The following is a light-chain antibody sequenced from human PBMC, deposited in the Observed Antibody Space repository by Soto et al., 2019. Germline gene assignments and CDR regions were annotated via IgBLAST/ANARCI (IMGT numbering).Light chain of an antibody. CDR3: QKYNSAPYT. CDR1: QIVSANY. J-gene: IGKJ2*01. V-gene: IGKV3-20*01. CDR2: GAA. Sequence: EVVLTQSPGTLSLSPGETAILSCRASQIVSANYIAWYQQKPGQAPRVLIYGAASRATGIPDRFSGSGSETDFTLTISSLQPEDVATYYCQKYNSAPYTFGQGTKLEIK.